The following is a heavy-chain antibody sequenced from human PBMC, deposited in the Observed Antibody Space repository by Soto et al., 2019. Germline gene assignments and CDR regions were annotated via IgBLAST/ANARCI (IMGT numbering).Heavy chain of an antibody. Sequence: ASVKVSCKASGYTFTGYYMHWVRQAPGQGLEWMEWINPNSGGTNYAQKFQGCVTMTRDTSISTAYMELSRLRSDDTAVYYCARGPRNYDSSGYYYPTDYWGQGTLVTVSS. CDR1: GYTFTGYY. J-gene: IGHJ4*02. D-gene: IGHD3-22*01. V-gene: IGHV1-2*04. CDR2: INPNSGGT. CDR3: ARGPRNYDSSGYYYPTDY.